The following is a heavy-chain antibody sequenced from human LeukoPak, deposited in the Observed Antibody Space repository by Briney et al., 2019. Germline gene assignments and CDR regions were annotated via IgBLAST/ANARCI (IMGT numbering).Heavy chain of an antibody. CDR3: AKVYDSRDEYMDV. V-gene: IGHV3-48*03. J-gene: IGHJ6*03. CDR1: GFTFSSYE. CDR2: ISSSGSTI. Sequence: PGGSLRLSCAASGFTFSSYEMNWVRQAPGKGLEWVSYISSSGSTIYYADSVKGRFTISRDNSKNTLYLQMNSLRAEDTAVYYCAKVYDSRDEYMDVWGKGTTVTVSS. D-gene: IGHD3-22*01.